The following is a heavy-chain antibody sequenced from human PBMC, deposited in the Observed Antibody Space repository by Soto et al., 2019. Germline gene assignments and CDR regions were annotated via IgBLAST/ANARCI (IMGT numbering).Heavy chain of an antibody. V-gene: IGHV3-33*01. J-gene: IGHJ4*02. CDR1: GFTFSSYG. CDR2: IWYDGSNK. CDR3: ARDGSSMVTFIDY. D-gene: IGHD3-10*01. Sequence: QVQLVESGGGVVQPGGSLRLSCAASGFTFSSYGMHWVRQAPGKGLEWVAVIWYDGSNKYYADSVKGRFTISRDNSKNTLYLQMNSLRAEDTAVYYCARDGSSMVTFIDYWGQGTLFTVSS.